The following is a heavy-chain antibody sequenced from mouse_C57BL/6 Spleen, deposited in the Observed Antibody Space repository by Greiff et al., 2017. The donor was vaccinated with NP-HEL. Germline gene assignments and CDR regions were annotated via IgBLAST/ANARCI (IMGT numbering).Heavy chain of an antibody. CDR1: GFTFSDYG. V-gene: IGHV5-17*01. Sequence: EVQLVESGGGLVKPGGSLKLSCAASGFTFSDYGMHWVRQAPEKGLEWVAYISSGSSTIYYADTVKGRFTISRDNAKNTLFLQMTSLRSEDTAMYYCARGITTVVANYFDYWGQGTTLTVSS. D-gene: IGHD1-1*01. CDR2: ISSGSSTI. J-gene: IGHJ2*01. CDR3: ARGITTVVANYFDY.